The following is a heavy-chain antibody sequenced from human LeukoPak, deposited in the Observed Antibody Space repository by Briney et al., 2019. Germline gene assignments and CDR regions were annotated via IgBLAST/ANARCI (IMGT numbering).Heavy chain of an antibody. J-gene: IGHJ1*01. V-gene: IGHV1-69*05. CDR2: IIPIFGTA. CDR3: ASATVVAASAEYFQH. Sequence: ASVKVSCKASGGTFSSYAISWVRQAPGQGLEWMGGIIPIFGTANYAQKFQGRVTITTDESTSTAYMELSSLRSEDTAVYYCASATVVAASAEYFQHWGQGILVTVSS. D-gene: IGHD2-15*01. CDR1: GGTFSSYA.